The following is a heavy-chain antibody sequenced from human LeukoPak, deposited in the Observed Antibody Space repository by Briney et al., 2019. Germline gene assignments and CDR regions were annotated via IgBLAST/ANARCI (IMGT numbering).Heavy chain of an antibody. V-gene: IGHV3-7*01. CDR2: IKNDGSDK. CDR3: ADLGYTD. Sequence: GGSLRLSCEASGFSFSSSWMTWVRQAPGKGLEWVATIKNDGSDKYYVDSVKGRFTLSRDNAKSSLYLQMNSLRVEDTAVYYCADLGYTDGGQGTLVTVSS. CDR1: GFSFSSSW. D-gene: IGHD2-15*01. J-gene: IGHJ4*02.